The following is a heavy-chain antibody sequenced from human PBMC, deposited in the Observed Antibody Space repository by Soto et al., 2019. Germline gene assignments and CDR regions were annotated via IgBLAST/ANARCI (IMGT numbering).Heavy chain of an antibody. D-gene: IGHD6-13*01. J-gene: IGHJ4*02. CDR3: ANGQQLVEGTSDY. Sequence: QVQLVESGGGVVQPGRSLRLSCAASGFTFSSYGMHWVRQAPGKGLEWVAVISYDGSNKYYADSVKGRFTISRDNSKNTLYLQMNSLRAEDTDVYYCANGQQLVEGTSDYWGQGTLVTVSS. CDR1: GFTFSSYG. CDR2: ISYDGSNK. V-gene: IGHV3-30*18.